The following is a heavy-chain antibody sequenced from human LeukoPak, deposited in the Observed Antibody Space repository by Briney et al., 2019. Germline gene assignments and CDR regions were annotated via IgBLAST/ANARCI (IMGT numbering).Heavy chain of an antibody. CDR2: IIPIFGTA. J-gene: IGHJ6*02. V-gene: IGHV1-69*13. D-gene: IGHD3-10*01. CDR1: GGTFSSYA. Sequence: SVKVSCKASGGTFSSYAISWVRQAPGQGLEWMGRIIPIFGTANYAQKFQGRVTITADESTSTAYMELSSLRSEDTAVYYCHYSDGRNYYYYYGMDVWGQGTTVTVSS. CDR3: HYSDGRNYYYYYGMDV.